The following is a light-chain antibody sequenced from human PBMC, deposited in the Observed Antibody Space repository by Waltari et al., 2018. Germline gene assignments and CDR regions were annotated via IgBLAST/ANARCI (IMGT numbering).Light chain of an antibody. CDR1: QSPVHDSGNNY. CDR2: LGS. J-gene: IGKJ1*01. V-gene: IGKV2-28*01. Sequence: EMVMTQSPLSLPVTPGEPAPVSCRLIQSPVHDSGNNYVDCYLQKPGQYPQLRIYLGSNRAPGVPDRFSGSASDTDFTLKISRVEAEDVGIYYCMQGLYTPWTFGQGTKVEIK. CDR3: MQGLYTPWT.